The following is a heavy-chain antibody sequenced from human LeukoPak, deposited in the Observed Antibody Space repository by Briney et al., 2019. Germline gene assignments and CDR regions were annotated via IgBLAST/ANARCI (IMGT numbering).Heavy chain of an antibody. V-gene: IGHV1-69*13. CDR2: IIPIFGTA. CDR3: AREFAEASYYYYGMDV. Sequence: SVKVSCKASGGTFSSYAISWVRQAPGQGLEWMGGIIPIFGTANYAQKFQGRVTITADESASTAYMELSSLRSEDTAVYYCAREFAEASYYYYGMDVWGQGTTVTVSS. D-gene: IGHD3-10*01. CDR1: GGTFSSYA. J-gene: IGHJ6*02.